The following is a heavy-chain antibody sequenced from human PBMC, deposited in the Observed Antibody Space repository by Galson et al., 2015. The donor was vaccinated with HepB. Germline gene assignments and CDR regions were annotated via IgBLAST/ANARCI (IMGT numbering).Heavy chain of an antibody. CDR3: ARAPVDTAMVGLDY. D-gene: IGHD5-18*01. CDR2: ISYAGSNK. Sequence: SLRLSCAASGFTFSSYALRWVRQAPGKGLEWVAVISYAGSNKYYADSVEGRFTISRDNSKNTLYLQMNSLRAEDTAIYYCARAPVDTAMVGLDYWGQGTLVTVSS. J-gene: IGHJ4*02. CDR1: GFTFSSYA. V-gene: IGHV3-30*04.